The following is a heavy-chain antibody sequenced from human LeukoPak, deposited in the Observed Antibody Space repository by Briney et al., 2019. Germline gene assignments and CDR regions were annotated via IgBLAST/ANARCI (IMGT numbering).Heavy chain of an antibody. CDR2: ISTTITTI. Sequence: PGGSLRLSCAASGFTFSSSAMNWVRQTPGKGLEWISYISTTITTIYYADSVKGRFTISRDNAKNSLYLQMNSLRDEDTAVYYCARDGVYGSATYYNDYWGQGTLVTVSS. CDR3: ARDGVYGSATYYNDY. J-gene: IGHJ4*02. V-gene: IGHV3-48*02. CDR1: GFTFSSSA. D-gene: IGHD3-10*01.